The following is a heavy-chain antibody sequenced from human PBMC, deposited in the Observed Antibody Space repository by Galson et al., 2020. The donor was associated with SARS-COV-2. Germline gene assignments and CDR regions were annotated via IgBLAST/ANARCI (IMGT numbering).Heavy chain of an antibody. CDR3: ARDRGSSSWHGEYYYYYGMDV. Sequence: KIGESLKISCAASGFTFSSYSMNWVRQAPGKGLEWVSSISSSSSYIYYADSVKGLFTISRDNAKNSLYLQMNSLRAEDTAVYYCARDRGSSSWHGEYYYYYGMDVWGQGTTVTVSS. J-gene: IGHJ6*02. V-gene: IGHV3-21*01. CDR2: ISSSSSYI. D-gene: IGHD6-13*01. CDR1: GFTFSSYS.